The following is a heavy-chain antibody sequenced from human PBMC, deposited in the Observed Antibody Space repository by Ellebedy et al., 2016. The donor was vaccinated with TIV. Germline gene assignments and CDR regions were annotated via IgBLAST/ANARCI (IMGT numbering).Heavy chain of an antibody. D-gene: IGHD2-2*02. CDR3: AKDGVVVPAAIFSY. CDR2: ISGNGGRT. V-gene: IGHV3-23*01. J-gene: IGHJ4*02. CDR1: GFTLSNYA. Sequence: GESLKISXAASGFTLSNYAMAWVRQAPGKGLEWVSAISGNGGRTYYADSVKGRFTISRDNSKKTLYLQMNSLRADDTAVYYCAKDGVVVPAAIFSYWGQGTLVTVSS.